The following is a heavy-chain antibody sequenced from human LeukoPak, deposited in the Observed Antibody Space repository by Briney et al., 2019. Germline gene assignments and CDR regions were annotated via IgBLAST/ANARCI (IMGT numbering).Heavy chain of an antibody. V-gene: IGHV4-34*01. CDR3: ASLGGLYYESHGYPDFDH. CDR2: INQSGTT. CDR1: GASFSPYY. D-gene: IGHD3-22*01. Sequence: SETLSLTCGVHGASFSPYYWSWIRQPPGKGLEWLGEINQSGTTNYNPSLKSRVTISIEKFKNQFSLKLTSVTAADTAVYYCASLGGLYYESHGYPDFDHWGQGTLVTVSS. J-gene: IGHJ4*02.